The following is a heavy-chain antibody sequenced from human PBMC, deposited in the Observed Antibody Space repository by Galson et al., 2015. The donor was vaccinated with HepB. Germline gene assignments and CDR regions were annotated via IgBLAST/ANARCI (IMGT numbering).Heavy chain of an antibody. CDR2: TSSSSSTI. D-gene: IGHD3/OR15-3a*01. V-gene: IGHV3-48*01. CDR3: ARSQGLYYYGMDV. Sequence: SLRLSCAASGFTFSSYSMNWVRQAPGKGLEWVSYTSSSSSTIYYADSVKGRFTISRDNAKNSLYLQMNSLRAEDTAVYYCARSQGLYYYGMDVWGQGTTVTVSS. CDR1: GFTFSSYS. J-gene: IGHJ6*02.